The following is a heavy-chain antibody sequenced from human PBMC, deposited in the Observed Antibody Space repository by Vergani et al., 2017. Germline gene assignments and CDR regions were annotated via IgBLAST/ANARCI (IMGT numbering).Heavy chain of an antibody. Sequence: QVQLQESGPGLVKPSETLSLTCAVSGYSISSGYYWGWIRQPPGKGLEWIGSIYHSGSTYYNPSLKSRVTISVDTSKNQFSLKLSSVTAADTAVYYFASLRSSSGWYFDYWSQGTLVTVSS. CDR1: GYSISSGYY. CDR3: ASLRSSSGWYFDY. J-gene: IGHJ4*02. D-gene: IGHD6-19*01. V-gene: IGHV4-38-2*01. CDR2: IYHSGST.